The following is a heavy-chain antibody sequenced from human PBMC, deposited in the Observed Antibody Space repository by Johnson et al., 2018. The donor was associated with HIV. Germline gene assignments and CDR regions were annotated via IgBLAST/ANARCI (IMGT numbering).Heavy chain of an antibody. J-gene: IGHJ3*02. CDR1: GFTFSSYW. V-gene: IGHV3-7*05. CDR2: IKQDGSEK. D-gene: IGHD1-26*01. Sequence: VQLVESGGGLVQPGGSLRLSCAASGFTFSSYWMRWVRQAPGKGLEWVANIKQDGSEKYYVDSVKGRFTISRDNSKYTLYLHMNSLRAEDTAVYYCARDWTFIVGAKDAFDIWGQGTMVTVSS. CDR3: ARDWTFIVGAKDAFDI.